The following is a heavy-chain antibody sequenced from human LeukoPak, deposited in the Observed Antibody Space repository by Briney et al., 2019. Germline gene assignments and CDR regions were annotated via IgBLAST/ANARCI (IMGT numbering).Heavy chain of an antibody. CDR3: ARVGVYYGSGSYYPPLYYYGMDV. Sequence: SETLSLTCTVSGGSISSYYWSWIRQPPEKGLEWIGYIYYSGSTNYNPSLKSRVTISVDTSKNQFSLKLSSVTAADTAVYYCARVGVYYGSGSYYPPLYYYGMDVWGQGTTVTVSS. D-gene: IGHD3-10*01. J-gene: IGHJ6*02. V-gene: IGHV4-59*01. CDR2: IYYSGST. CDR1: GGSISSYY.